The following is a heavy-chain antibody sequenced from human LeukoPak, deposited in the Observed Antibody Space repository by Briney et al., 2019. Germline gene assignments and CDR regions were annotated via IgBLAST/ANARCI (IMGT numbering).Heavy chain of an antibody. V-gene: IGHV4-34*01. CDR3: ASFDRQWPPNSHTYYYYYMDV. J-gene: IGHJ6*03. CDR1: GGSFSGYY. D-gene: IGHD6-19*01. CDR2: INHSGST. Sequence: SETLSLTCAVYGGSFSGYYWSWIRQPPGKGLEWIGEINHSGSTNYNPSLKSRVTISVDTSKNQFSLKLSSVTAADTAVYYCASFDRQWPPNSHTYYYYYMDVWGKGTTVTVSS.